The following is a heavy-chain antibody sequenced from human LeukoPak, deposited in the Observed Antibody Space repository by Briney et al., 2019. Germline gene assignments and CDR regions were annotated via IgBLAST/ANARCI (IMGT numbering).Heavy chain of an antibody. CDR3: ARGLPLFF. CDR2: IFSAGSP. CDR1: GLSVSSNY. Sequence: HAGGSLRLSCAVSGLSVSSNYMWWVRQAPGKGLEWVSAIFSAGSPNYADSVKGRFTISRDNSQNTLYLQMNSLRAEDTAVYYCARGLPLFFWGQGTLVTVSS. V-gene: IGHV3-66*01. J-gene: IGHJ4*02.